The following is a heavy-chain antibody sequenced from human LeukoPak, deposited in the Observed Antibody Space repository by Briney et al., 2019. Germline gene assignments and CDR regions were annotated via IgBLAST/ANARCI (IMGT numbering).Heavy chain of an antibody. J-gene: IGHJ4*02. CDR2: IKEDGSEM. CDR3: ARDGPTAYFDY. D-gene: IGHD5-18*01. V-gene: IGHV3-7*01. CDR1: GFAFSSYW. Sequence: GGSLRLSCAVSGFAFSSYWMTWVRQAPGKGLEGVANIKEDGSEMYYVDSVKGRFTISRDDAKNSLFLQMNSLRAEDTAVYYCARDGPTAYFDYWGQGTLVTVSS.